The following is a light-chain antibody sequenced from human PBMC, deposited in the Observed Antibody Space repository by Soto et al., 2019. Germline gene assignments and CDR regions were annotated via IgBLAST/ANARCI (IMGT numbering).Light chain of an antibody. CDR1: QSVSRK. V-gene: IGKV3-15*01. CDR2: DTS. J-gene: IGKJ1*01. Sequence: EILMTQSPATVSVSPGERATLSCRASQSVSRKLAWYQHKPGQAPRLLIYDTSTRATGIPARFSGSGSGTEFTLTISSLQSEDSAVYYCQQYNNWPPVTFGQGTKVDIK. CDR3: QQYNNWPPVT.